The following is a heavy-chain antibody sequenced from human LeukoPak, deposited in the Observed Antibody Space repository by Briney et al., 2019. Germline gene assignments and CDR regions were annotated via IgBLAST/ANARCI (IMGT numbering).Heavy chain of an antibody. J-gene: IGHJ4*02. D-gene: IGHD2-21*02. V-gene: IGHV3-21*01. Sequence: GGSLRLSCAASGFTFSSYSMNWVRQAPGKGLEWVSSISSSSSYIYYADSVKGRFTISRDNAKNSLYLQMNSLRAEDTAVYYCARDGVAYCGGDCYPPFDYWGQGTLVTVSS. CDR3: ARDGVAYCGGDCYPPFDY. CDR2: ISSSSSYI. CDR1: GFTFSSYS.